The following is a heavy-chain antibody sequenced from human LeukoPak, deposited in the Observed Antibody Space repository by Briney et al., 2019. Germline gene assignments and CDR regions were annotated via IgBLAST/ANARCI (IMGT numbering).Heavy chain of an antibody. V-gene: IGHV4-59*01. CDR3: ARVAAAGRSLYWYFDL. CDR2: IYYSGST. Sequence: SETLSLTCTASGGSISSYYWSWIRQPPGKGLEWIGYIYYSGSTNYNPSLKSRVTISVDTSKNQFSLKLSSVTAADTAVYYCARVAAAGRSLYWYFDLWGRGTLVTVSS. CDR1: GGSISSYY. J-gene: IGHJ2*01. D-gene: IGHD6-13*01.